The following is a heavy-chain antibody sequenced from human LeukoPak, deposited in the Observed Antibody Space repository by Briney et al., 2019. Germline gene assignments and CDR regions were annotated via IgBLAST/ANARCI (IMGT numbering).Heavy chain of an antibody. V-gene: IGHV1-3*01. J-gene: IGHJ6*02. D-gene: IGHD3-10*01. Sequence: ASVKVSCKASGYTFTSYAMHWVRRAPGQRLEWMGWINAGSGNTKYSERFQGRVTITRDTSASTAYMELSSLRSEDTAVYYCARDLITMVRGVIIFRYYYGMDVWGQGTTVTVSS. CDR2: INAGSGNT. CDR1: GYTFTSYA. CDR3: ARDLITMVRGVIIFRYYYGMDV.